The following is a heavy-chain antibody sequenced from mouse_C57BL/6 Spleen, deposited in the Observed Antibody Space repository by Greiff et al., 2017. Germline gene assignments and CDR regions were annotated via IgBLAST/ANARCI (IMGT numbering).Heavy chain of an antibody. D-gene: IGHD1-1*01. CDR3: ARGYYYGRSHLGAMDY. J-gene: IGHJ4*01. V-gene: IGHV5-17*01. Sequence: EVKVVESGGGLVKPGGSLKLSCAASGFTFSDYGMHWVRQAPEKGLEWVAYISSGSSTIYYADTVKGRFTISRDNAKNTLFLQKTSLRSEDTAMYYGARGYYYGRSHLGAMDYWGQGTSVTVSS. CDR1: GFTFSDYG. CDR2: ISSGSSTI.